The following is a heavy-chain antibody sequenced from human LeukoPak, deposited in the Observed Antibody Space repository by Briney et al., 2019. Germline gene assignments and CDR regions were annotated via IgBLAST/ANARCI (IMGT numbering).Heavy chain of an antibody. CDR2: INPNSGGT. J-gene: IGHJ4*02. V-gene: IGHV1-2*02. CDR1: GYTFTGYY. CDR3: AREIVSLGSDY. Sequence: GASVKVSCKASGYTFTGYYMHWVRQAPGQGLEWMGWINPNSGGTNYAQKFQGRAIMTRDTSISTAYMELSRLRSDDTAVYYCAREIVSLGSDYWGQGTLVTVSS. D-gene: IGHD2/OR15-2a*01.